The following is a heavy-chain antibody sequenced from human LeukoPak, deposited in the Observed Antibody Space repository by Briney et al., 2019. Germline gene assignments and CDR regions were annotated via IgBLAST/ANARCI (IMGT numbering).Heavy chain of an antibody. CDR3: SRELSGRYCSSTSCYLLKAFDI. V-gene: IGHV1-18*01. Sequence: ASVKVSCKASGYTFTSYGISWVRQAPGQGLEWMGWISAYNGNTNYAQKLQGRVTMTTDTSTSTAYMELRSLRSEDTAVYYCSRELSGRYCSSTSCYLLKAFDIWGQGTMVTVSS. D-gene: IGHD2-2*01. CDR2: ISAYNGNT. CDR1: GYTFTSYG. J-gene: IGHJ3*02.